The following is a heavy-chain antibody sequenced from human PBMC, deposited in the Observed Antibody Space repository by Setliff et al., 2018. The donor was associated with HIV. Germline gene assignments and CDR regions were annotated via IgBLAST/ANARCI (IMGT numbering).Heavy chain of an antibody. CDR3: ARYSGHGIDY. V-gene: IGHV4-34*01. Sequence: SETLSLTCAVYGWSFSGYYWTWIRQSPGKGLEWIGEINHSGATTYKPSLKSRATISVDTSKKQFSLKLNSVNAADTATYYCARYSGHGIDYWGQGTLVTVSS. D-gene: IGHD1-26*01. CDR1: GWSFSGYY. J-gene: IGHJ4*02. CDR2: INHSGAT.